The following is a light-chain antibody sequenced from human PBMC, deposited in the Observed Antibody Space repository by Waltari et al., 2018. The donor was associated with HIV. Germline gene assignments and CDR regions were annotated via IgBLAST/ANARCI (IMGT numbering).Light chain of an antibody. CDR2: EVN. CDR1: SSYVGDYNY. J-gene: IGLJ3*02. V-gene: IGLV2-8*01. Sequence: QSALTQPPSASGSPGPSVTISCTGISSYVGDYNYVSWYQQHPGKAPQLMIYEVNKRPSGVPDRFSGSKSGNTASLTVSGLQSEDEADYYCSSYVGSNRVFGGGTKLTVL. CDR3: SSYVGSNRV.